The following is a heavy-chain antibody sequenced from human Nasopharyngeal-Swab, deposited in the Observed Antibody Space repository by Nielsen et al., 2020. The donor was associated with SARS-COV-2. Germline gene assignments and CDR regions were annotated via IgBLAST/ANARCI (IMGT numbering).Heavy chain of an antibody. CDR1: GFTFSSYG. CDR2: IWYDGSNK. J-gene: IGHJ5*02. Sequence: LKISCAASGFTFSSYGMHWVRQAPGKGLEWVAVIWYDGSNKYYADSVKGRFTISRDNSKNTLYLQMNSLRAEDTAVYYCARDRGSSSSMSWFDPWGQGTLVTVSS. V-gene: IGHV3-33*01. CDR3: ARDRGSSSSMSWFDP. D-gene: IGHD6-6*01.